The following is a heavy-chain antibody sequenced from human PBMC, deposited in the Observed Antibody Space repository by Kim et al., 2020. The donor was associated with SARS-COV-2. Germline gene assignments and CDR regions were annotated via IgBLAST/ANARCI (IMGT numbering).Heavy chain of an antibody. CDR1: GFTFDDYA. CDR2: ISWNSGFM. D-gene: IGHD3-16*01. Sequence: GGSLRLSCTTSGFTFDDYAMHWVRQVPGKGLEWVSSISWNSGFMKYADSVKGRFTISRDDAKGSLNLTMNSLRAEDTAFYFCAKDTQPYAYGLLDSWGQGTLVTVSS. CDR3: AKDTQPYAYGLLDS. J-gene: IGHJ5*01. V-gene: IGHV3-9*01.